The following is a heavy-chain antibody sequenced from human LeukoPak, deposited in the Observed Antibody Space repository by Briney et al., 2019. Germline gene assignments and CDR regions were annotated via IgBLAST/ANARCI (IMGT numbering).Heavy chain of an antibody. V-gene: IGHV3-21*01. CDR1: GFTVSSNY. CDR3: ARVQQSAVVVAELDY. J-gene: IGHJ4*02. D-gene: IGHD2-15*01. Sequence: GGSLRLSCAASGFTVSSNYMSWVRQAPGKGLEWVSSISSSSSYIYYADSVKGRFTISRDNAKNSLYLQMNSLRAEDTAVYYCARVQQSAVVVAELDYWGQGTLVTVSS. CDR2: ISSSSSYI.